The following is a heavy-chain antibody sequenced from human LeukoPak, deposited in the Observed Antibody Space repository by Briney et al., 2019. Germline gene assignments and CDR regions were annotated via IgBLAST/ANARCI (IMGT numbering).Heavy chain of an antibody. D-gene: IGHD4-23*01. CDR3: ARGRPHGNDY. J-gene: IGHJ4*02. CDR2: IASDGSST. CDR1: GFTFSSYW. Sequence: GGSLRLSCAASGFTFSSYWMNWVRHAPGKGLVWVSRIASDGSSTTYADSVKGRFSISRDNAKDTLYLQMNSLRVEDTAVYYCARGRPHGNDYWGQGTLVTVSS. V-gene: IGHV3-74*01.